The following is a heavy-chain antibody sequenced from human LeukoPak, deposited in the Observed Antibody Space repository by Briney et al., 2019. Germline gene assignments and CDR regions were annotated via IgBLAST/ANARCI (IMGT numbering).Heavy chain of an antibody. V-gene: IGHV4-4*07. CDR3: AGLYSSSSDAFDI. Sequence: PSETLSLTCTVSGGSISSYYRSWIRQPAGKGLEWIGRIYTSGSTNYNLSLKSRVTISVDTSKNQFSLKLSSVTAADTAVYYCAGLYSSSSDAFDIWGQGTMVTVSS. D-gene: IGHD6-6*01. CDR1: GGSISSYY. J-gene: IGHJ3*02. CDR2: IYTSGST.